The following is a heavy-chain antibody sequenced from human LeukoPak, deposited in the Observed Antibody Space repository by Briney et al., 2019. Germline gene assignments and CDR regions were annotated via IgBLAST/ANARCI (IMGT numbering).Heavy chain of an antibody. D-gene: IGHD3-22*01. CDR2: IYYSGST. J-gene: IGHJ4*02. V-gene: IGHV4-31*03. CDR3: ARAGYDSSGYYYYSFDY. CDR1: GGSISRGGYY. Sequence: PSETLSLTCTVSGGSISRGGYYWSWIRQHPGKGLEWIGYIYYSGSTYYNPSLKSRVTISVDTSKNQFSLKLSSVTAADTAVYYCARAGYDSSGYYYYSFDYWGQGTLVTVSS.